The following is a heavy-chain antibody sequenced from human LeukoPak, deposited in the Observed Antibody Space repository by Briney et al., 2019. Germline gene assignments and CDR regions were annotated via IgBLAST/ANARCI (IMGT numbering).Heavy chain of an antibody. CDR1: GGSITDSTYY. V-gene: IGHV4-39*07. CDR2: IYYSGDT. Sequence: SETLSLTCTVSGGSITDSTYYWGWIRQSPGKGLEWIGSIYYSGDTDYRPSLKSRVTMSVETSKNQFSLKLSSVTAADTAVYYCARQAYDTGYDAFDIWGQGTMVTVSS. CDR3: ARQAYDTGYDAFDI. J-gene: IGHJ3*02. D-gene: IGHD3-22*01.